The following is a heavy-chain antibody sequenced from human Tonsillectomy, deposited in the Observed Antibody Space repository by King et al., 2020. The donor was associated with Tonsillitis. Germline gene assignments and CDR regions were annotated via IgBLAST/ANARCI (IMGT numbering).Heavy chain of an antibody. CDR1: GFTFSSYD. J-gene: IGHJ3*01. V-gene: IGHV3-13*01. CDR2: IGTAGDT. D-gene: IGHD3/OR15-3a*01. Sequence: VQLVESGGGLVQPGGSLRLSCAASGFTFSSYDMHWVRQATGKGLEWVSAIGTAGDTYYPGSVKGRFTISRENAKNSLYLQMNSLRAGDTAVYYCARNAWTDASSDFCGQRTMVTVSS. CDR3: ARNAWTDASSDF.